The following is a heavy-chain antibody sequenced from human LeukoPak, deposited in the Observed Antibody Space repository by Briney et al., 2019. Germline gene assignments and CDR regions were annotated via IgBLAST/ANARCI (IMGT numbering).Heavy chain of an antibody. CDR1: GGSISSNNW. Sequence: PSETLSLTCAVSGGSISSNNWWSWVRQPPGKGLEWIGEIFHSGSTNYNPSLKSRVTISVDTSKNQFSLKLSSVTAADTAVYYCASRYFCSSTSCYTFDYWGQGTLVTVSS. CDR3: ASRYFCSSTSCYTFDY. J-gene: IGHJ4*02. CDR2: IFHSGST. V-gene: IGHV4-4*02. D-gene: IGHD2-2*02.